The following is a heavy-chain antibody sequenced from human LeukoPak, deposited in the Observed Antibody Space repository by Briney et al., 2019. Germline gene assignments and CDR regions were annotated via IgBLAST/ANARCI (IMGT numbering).Heavy chain of an antibody. CDR3: ARILVGNIGDY. CDR1: GYTFTGYY. CDR2: INPNRGGT. J-gene: IGHJ4*02. Sequence: ASVKVSCKASGYTFTGYYMHWVRQAPGQGLEWMGWINPNRGGTNYAQKFQGRVTMTRDTSISTAYMELSGLRSDDTAVYYCARILVGNIGDYWGQGTLVTVSS. D-gene: IGHD2-21*01. V-gene: IGHV1-2*02.